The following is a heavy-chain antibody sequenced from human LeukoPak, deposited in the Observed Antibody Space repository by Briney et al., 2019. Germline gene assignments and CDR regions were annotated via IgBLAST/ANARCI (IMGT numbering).Heavy chain of an antibody. V-gene: IGHV1-2*06. CDR3: ARVGYSSSPFDP. CDR1: GYTFTGYY. Sequence: AAVKVSCKASGYTFTGYYMHWVRQAPGQGLEWMGRINPNSGGTNYAQKFQGRVTMTRDTSISTAYMELSRLRSDDTAVYYCARVGYSSSPFDPWGQGTLVTVSS. D-gene: IGHD6-13*01. CDR2: INPNSGGT. J-gene: IGHJ5*02.